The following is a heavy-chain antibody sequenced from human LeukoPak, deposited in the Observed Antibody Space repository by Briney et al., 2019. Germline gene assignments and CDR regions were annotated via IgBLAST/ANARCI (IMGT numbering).Heavy chain of an antibody. CDR1: GYTFIGYY. CDR3: ASGSSSSSWYGGFYYSDY. D-gene: IGHD6-13*01. Sequence: ASVKVSYKASGYTFIGYYMHWVRQAPGQGLEWMGWINPNSGGTNYAQKFQDRVTMTRDTSITTAYMELRRLRSDDTAVYYCASGSSSSSWYGGFYYSDYWGQGTLVTVSS. J-gene: IGHJ4*02. V-gene: IGHV1-2*02. CDR2: INPNSGGT.